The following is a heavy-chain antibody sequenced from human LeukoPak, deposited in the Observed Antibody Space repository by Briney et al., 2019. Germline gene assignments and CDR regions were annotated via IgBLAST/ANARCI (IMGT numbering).Heavy chain of an antibody. CDR2: ITYNGVT. CDR3: TRSGLTGMRTYPRTPSYYYGMDV. J-gene: IGHJ6*02. Sequence: SETLSLTCAVHGGFNGYHWSWIRQSPGKGLEWIGEITYNGVTNYNPSLKVTISVDTSKSLFSLKLSSVTAADAAVYFCTRSGLTGMRTYPRTPSYYYGMDVWGQGTAVTVSS. CDR1: GGFNGYH. V-gene: IGHV4-34*01. D-gene: IGHD1/OR15-1a*01.